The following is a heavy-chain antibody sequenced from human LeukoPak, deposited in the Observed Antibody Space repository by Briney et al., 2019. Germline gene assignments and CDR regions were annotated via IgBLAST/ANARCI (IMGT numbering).Heavy chain of an antibody. CDR3: ARAGLRLGELSPPYYFDY. V-gene: IGHV4-38-2*01. J-gene: IGHJ4*02. CDR1: GHPINSAYY. Sequence: SETLSLTCAVSGHPINSAYYWVWIRQPPGKGLEWIGSLYHPDSTYYNPSLESRVTMSVDTSRNQFSLKLSSVTAADTAVYYCARAGLRLGELSPPYYFDYWGQGTLVTVSS. CDR2: LYHPDST. D-gene: IGHD3-16*02.